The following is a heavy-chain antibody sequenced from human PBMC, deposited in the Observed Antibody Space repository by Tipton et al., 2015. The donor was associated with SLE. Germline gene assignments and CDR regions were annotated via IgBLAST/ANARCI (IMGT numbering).Heavy chain of an antibody. CDR1: GGSISRMNW. CDR2: IYHSGST. Sequence: TLSLTCTVSGGSISRMNWWSWVRQPPGKGLEWIGEIYHSGSTHYNPSLKSRLTMSLDTSKKQFSLKLSSVTAADTAVYYCARDPIGVGWFDPWGQGTLVTVSS. V-gene: IGHV4-4*02. D-gene: IGHD1-26*01. J-gene: IGHJ5*02. CDR3: ARDPIGVGWFDP.